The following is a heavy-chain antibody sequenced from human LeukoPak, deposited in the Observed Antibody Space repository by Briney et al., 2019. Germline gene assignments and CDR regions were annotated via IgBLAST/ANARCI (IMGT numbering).Heavy chain of an antibody. J-gene: IGHJ4*02. V-gene: IGHV1-18*01. CDR2: ISAYNGNT. CDR1: GYTLTSYG. CDR3: ARDSRKSSGWSFGHY. D-gene: IGHD6-19*01. Sequence: EASVKVSCKASGYTLTSYGISWVRQAPGQGLEWMGWISAYNGNTNYAQKLQGRVTMTTDTSTSTAYMELRSLRSDDTAVYYCARDSRKSSGWSFGHYWGQGTLVTVSS.